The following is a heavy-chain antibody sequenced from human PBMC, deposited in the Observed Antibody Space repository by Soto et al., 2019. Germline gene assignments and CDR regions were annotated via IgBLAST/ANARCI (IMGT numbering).Heavy chain of an antibody. J-gene: IGHJ5*01. Sequence: GGSLRLSCAASGFTVTTNYMAWVRQAPGKGLEWVSVIYSGGDTYYGDSVKGRFTISRDNYENTLYLQMNSLRVEDTAVYYCARGYSSSVWFDSWGQGTLVTVSS. CDR3: ARGYSSSVWFDS. D-gene: IGHD6-19*01. V-gene: IGHV3-53*01. CDR1: GFTVTTNY. CDR2: IYSGGDT.